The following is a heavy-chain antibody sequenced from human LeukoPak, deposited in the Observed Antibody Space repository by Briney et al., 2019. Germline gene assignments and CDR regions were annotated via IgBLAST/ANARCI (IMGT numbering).Heavy chain of an antibody. V-gene: IGHV4-61*02. CDR2: IYTSGST. CDR1: GGSISSGSYY. J-gene: IGHJ1*01. D-gene: IGHD2-2*01. Sequence: SETLSLTCTVSGGSISSGSYYWSWIRQPAGKGLEWIGRIYTSGSTNYNPSLKSRVTISVDTSKNQFSLKLSSVTAADTAVYYCAVTIGYCSSTSCYAEYFQHWGQGTLVTVSS. CDR3: AVTIGYCSSTSCYAEYFQH.